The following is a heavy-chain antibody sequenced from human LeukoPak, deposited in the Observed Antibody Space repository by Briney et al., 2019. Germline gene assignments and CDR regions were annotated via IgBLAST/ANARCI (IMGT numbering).Heavy chain of an antibody. J-gene: IGHJ3*02. CDR1: GGTFSSYA. V-gene: IGHV1-69*05. Sequence: SVKVSCKASGGTFSSYAISWVRQAPGQGLEWMGGIIPISGTANYAQKFQGRVTITTDESTSTAYMELSSLRSEDTAVYYCARGTTAMVPFDIWGQGTMVTVSS. CDR2: IIPISGTA. D-gene: IGHD5-18*01. CDR3: ARGTTAMVPFDI.